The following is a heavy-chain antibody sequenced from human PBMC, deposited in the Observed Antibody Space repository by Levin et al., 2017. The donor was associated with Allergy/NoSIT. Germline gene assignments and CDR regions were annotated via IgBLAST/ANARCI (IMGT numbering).Heavy chain of an antibody. Sequence: PVASVKVSCKASGGTFSSYAISWVRQAPGQGLEWMGGIIPIFGTANYAQKFQGRVTITADESTSTAYMELSSLRSEDTAVYYCARDGTVRGRWGMDVWGQGTTVTVSS. J-gene: IGHJ6*02. D-gene: IGHD3-10*01. CDR3: ARDGTVRGRWGMDV. CDR1: GGTFSSYA. V-gene: IGHV1-69*13. CDR2: IIPIFGTA.